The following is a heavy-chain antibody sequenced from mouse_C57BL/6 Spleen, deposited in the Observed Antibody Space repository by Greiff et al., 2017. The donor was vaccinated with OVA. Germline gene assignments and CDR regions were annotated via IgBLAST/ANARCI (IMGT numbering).Heavy chain of an antibody. Sequence: QVQLQQPGAELVKPGASVKLSCKASGYTFTSYWMQWVKQRPGQGLEWIGAIDPSDSYTNYNQKFKGKATLTVDTSSSTAYMQLSSLTSEDSAVWYCARSNGCFDVWGTGTTVTVSS. CDR3: ARSNGCFDV. J-gene: IGHJ1*03. CDR1: GYTFTSYW. D-gene: IGHD2-5*01. CDR2: IDPSDSYT. V-gene: IGHV1-50*01.